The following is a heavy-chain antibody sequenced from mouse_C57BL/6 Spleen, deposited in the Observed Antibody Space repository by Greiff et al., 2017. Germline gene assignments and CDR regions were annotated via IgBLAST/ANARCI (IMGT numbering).Heavy chain of an antibody. CDR1: GFSLTSYG. V-gene: IGHV2-3*01. J-gene: IGHJ3*01. Sequence: QVQLKESGPGLVAPSQSLSITCTVSGFSLTSYGVSWVRQPPGKGLEWLGVIWGDGSTNYPSALISRLSISKDNSKSQVFLKLNSRQTDDTATYYCAKPVDYGSTAFAYWGQGTLVTVSA. CDR2: IWGDGST. D-gene: IGHD1-1*01. CDR3: AKPVDYGSTAFAY.